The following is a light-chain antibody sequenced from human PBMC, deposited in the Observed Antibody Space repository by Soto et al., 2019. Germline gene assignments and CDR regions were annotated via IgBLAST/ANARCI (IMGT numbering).Light chain of an antibody. CDR2: AAS. Sequence: DIQLTQSQSSLSASLGDRVTITCRASQGIGIYLAWFQQRPGKVPKLLIYAASTLQSGVPSRFNGSGSGTEFTLTITSLHPEDVATYYCQKYNSALLTFAGGPKVDIK. V-gene: IGKV1-27*01. CDR1: QGIGIY. J-gene: IGKJ4*01. CDR3: QKYNSALLT.